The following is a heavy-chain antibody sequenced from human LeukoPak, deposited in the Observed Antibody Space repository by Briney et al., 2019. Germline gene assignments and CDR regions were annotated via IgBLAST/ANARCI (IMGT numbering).Heavy chain of an antibody. CDR2: ISYDGSNK. D-gene: IGHD3-16*01. J-gene: IGHJ4*02. CDR3: ARDRAGDTTYFDY. V-gene: IGHV3-30-3*01. CDR1: GFTFSSYA. Sequence: GGSLRLSCPASGFTFSSYAMHWVRQAPGEGLEWVAVISYDGSNKYYADSVKGRFTISRDNSKNTLNLQMNSLRPEDTAVYYCARDRAGDTTYFDYWGQGTLVTVSS.